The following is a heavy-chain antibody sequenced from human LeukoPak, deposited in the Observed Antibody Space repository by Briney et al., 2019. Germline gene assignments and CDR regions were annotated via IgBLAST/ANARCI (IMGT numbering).Heavy chain of an antibody. CDR3: AGSRIAVAAPIDY. CDR2: INHSGST. V-gene: IGHV4-34*01. Sequence: SETLSLSCAVYGGSFSGYYWRWIRQPPGKGLEWIGEINHSGSTNYNPSLKSRVTISIDTSKNQISLKLNSVTAADTAVYYCAGSRIAVAAPIDYWGQGTLVTVSS. D-gene: IGHD6-13*01. CDR1: GGSFSGYY. J-gene: IGHJ4*02.